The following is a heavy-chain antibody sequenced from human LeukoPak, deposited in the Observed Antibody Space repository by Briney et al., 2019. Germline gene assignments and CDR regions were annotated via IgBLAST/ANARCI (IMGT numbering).Heavy chain of an antibody. V-gene: IGHV4-34*01. CDR1: GGSFSGYY. Sequence: PSETLSLPCAVSGGSFSGYYWSWIRQPPGKGLEWIGEINHSGSTNYNPSLKSRVSISVDTSKNQFSLKLSSVTAADTAVYYCARGDSSGCFDYWGQGTLVTVSS. CDR2: INHSGST. D-gene: IGHD3-22*01. J-gene: IGHJ4*02. CDR3: ARGDSSGCFDY.